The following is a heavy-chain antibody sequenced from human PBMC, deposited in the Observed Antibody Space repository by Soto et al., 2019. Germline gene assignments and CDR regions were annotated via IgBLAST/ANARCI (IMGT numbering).Heavy chain of an antibody. CDR1: GFIFSMYR. CDR3: TRGPRPTSIGTGAF. V-gene: IGHV3-74*01. CDR2: ITDDGSTT. Sequence: EVKLVESGGGLFQPGGSLRLSCETSGFIFSMYRMHWVRQVPGKGPQWVARITDDGSTTYYAASVEGRFTISRDNAKNALYLQMTSLRADDTAVYYCTRGPRPTSIGTGAFWGQGTLVTVSS. D-gene: IGHD3-10*01. J-gene: IGHJ4*02.